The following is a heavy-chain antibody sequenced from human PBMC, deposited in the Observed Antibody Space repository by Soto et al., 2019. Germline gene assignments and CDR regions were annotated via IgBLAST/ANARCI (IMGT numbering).Heavy chain of an antibody. CDR3: ARRKERSGPNYFDI. CDR1: GDTFTKYD. CDR2: MNPSNGNA. J-gene: IGHJ4*02. D-gene: IGHD6-25*01. Sequence: XSVKVSCKASGDTFTKYDCHLVRQATGQGLEWMGWMNPSNGNAGYAQKYRGRVTMTSNTSITTAYMELSGLRYDDTAVYYCARRKERSGPNYFDIWGQGTLVTVSS. V-gene: IGHV1-8*01.